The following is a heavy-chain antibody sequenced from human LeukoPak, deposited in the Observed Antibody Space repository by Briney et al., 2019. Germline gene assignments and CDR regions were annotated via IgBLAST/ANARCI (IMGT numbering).Heavy chain of an antibody. D-gene: IGHD2-15*01. V-gene: IGHV4-4*07. J-gene: IGHJ4*02. CDR2: IYSSGDT. CDR1: GGSISSYY. Sequence: PSETLSLTCTVSGGSISSYYWSWIRQPAGKGLEWIGRIYSSGDTYYSPSLKSRVTMSVDSSKNQFSLKLSSVTAADTAVYYCARADIFYSGGFDYWGQGTLVTVSS. CDR3: ARADIFYSGGFDY.